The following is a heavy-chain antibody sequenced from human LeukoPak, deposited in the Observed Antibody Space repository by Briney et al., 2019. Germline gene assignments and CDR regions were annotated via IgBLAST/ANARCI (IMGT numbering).Heavy chain of an antibody. CDR2: IYGGGST. CDR1: GFTVSSNY. Sequence: GGSLRLTCEASGFTVSSNYMSWVRQAPGKGLEWVSVIYGGGSTYYADSVKGRFTISRDTSKNTLYLQMNSLRAEDTAVYYCASWPGGWYGEDSWGQGTLVTVSS. J-gene: IGHJ4*02. CDR3: ASWPGGWYGEDS. V-gene: IGHV3-53*01. D-gene: IGHD6-19*01.